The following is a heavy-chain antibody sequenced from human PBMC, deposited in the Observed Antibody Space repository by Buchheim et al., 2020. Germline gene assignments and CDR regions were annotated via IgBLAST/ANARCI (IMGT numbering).Heavy chain of an antibody. D-gene: IGHD6-13*01. J-gene: IGHJ4*02. CDR3: ARGGSIAAAGTGYHFDS. Sequence: QVQLQQWGAGLSKPSETLSLTCAVYGGSFSGYYWSWIRQPPGKGLEWIGEINHGESTNYNPSLKSRVTISEDTSKDQFSLKVSSVTAADSGVYYCARGGSIAAAGTGYHFDSWGQGTL. V-gene: IGHV4-34*01. CDR1: GGSFSGYY. CDR2: INHGEST.